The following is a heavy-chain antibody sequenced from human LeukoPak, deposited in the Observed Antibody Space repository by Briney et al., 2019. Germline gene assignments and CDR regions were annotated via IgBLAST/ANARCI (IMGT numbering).Heavy chain of an antibody. CDR2: IGPHSTFT. CDR1: GFTFTDHY. Sequence: RASAKVSCKSSGFTFTDHYIHWVRQGPGQGLEWMGYIGPHSTFTSSPQEFQGRVTMTRDASMSTAYMELTRLTSDDTAVYYCVREGEGPLSKDFDYWGQGTLVTVSS. CDR3: VREGEGPLSKDFDY. V-gene: IGHV1-2*02. J-gene: IGHJ4*02. D-gene: IGHD2/OR15-2a*01.